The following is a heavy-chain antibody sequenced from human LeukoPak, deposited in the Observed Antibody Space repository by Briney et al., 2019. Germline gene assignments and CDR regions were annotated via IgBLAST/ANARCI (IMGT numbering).Heavy chain of an antibody. CDR1: GTPLIELN. CDR3: ATNPPRIAAAGAQNDY. J-gene: IGHJ4*02. CDR2: IIPIFGTA. Sequence: ASVKVSCKVSGTPLIELNINWVRQAPGKGLEWMGGIIPIFGTANYAQKFQGRVTITADKSTSTAYMELSSLRSEDTAVYYCATNPPRIAAAGAQNDYWGQGTLVTVSS. D-gene: IGHD6-13*01. V-gene: IGHV1-69*06.